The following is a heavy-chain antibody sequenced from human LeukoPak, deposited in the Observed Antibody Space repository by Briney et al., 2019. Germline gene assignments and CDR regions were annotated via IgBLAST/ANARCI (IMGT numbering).Heavy chain of an antibody. Sequence: ASVTVSFKASGYTFTSYGISWVRQAPGQGLEWMGWISAYNGNTNYAQKLQGRVTMTTDTSTSTAYMELRSLRSDDTAVYYCARVGAVAGMRGYFDYWGQGTLVTVSS. D-gene: IGHD6-19*01. CDR2: ISAYNGNT. CDR1: GYTFTSYG. CDR3: ARVGAVAGMRGYFDY. J-gene: IGHJ4*02. V-gene: IGHV1-18*04.